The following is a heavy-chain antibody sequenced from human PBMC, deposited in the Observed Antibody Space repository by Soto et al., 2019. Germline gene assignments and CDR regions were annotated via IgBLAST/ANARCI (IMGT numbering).Heavy chain of an antibody. CDR2: IYQSGVT. D-gene: IGHD6-19*01. V-gene: IGHV4-30-2*01. J-gene: IGHJ5*02. Sequence: SETLSLTCNVSGDSYSISTYSWSWIRQPPGKALQWIGFIYQSGVTSYNPSLASRVSISLDRSNNQCSLKLKSVTAADTAVYFCAGMPYTSGLRFDPWGPGTLVTVSS. CDR1: GDSYSISTYS. CDR3: AGMPYTSGLRFDP.